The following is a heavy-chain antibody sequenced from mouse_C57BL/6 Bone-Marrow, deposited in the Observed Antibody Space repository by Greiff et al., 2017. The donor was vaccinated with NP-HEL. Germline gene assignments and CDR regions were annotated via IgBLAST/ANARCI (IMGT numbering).Heavy chain of an antibody. CDR1: GYTFTSYG. Sequence: LQESGAELARPGASVKLSCKASGYTFTSYGISWVKQRPGQGLEWIGEIYPRSGNTYYKKKVEGKATQTADKSSSTAYMELRSLTSEDSAVYFCSRPYGNYWFAYWGQGTLVTVSA. CDR2: IYPRSGNT. CDR3: SRPYGNYWFAY. V-gene: IGHV1-81*01. J-gene: IGHJ3*01. D-gene: IGHD2-1*01.